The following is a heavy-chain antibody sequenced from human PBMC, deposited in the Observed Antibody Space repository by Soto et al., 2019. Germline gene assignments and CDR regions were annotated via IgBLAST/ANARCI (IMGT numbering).Heavy chain of an antibody. Sequence: QVHLQQWGAGLLKPSETLSLTCGVYGGSLRGSYWSWIRQPPGKALEWLGKVTHSGSTTFNPSLKSRVSVSVDTSDNQFALKLTSVTAADTAVYYWARGHLPVYGPVTDYFDSWGQGTLVTVSS. D-gene: IGHD3-3*01. V-gene: IGHV4-34*02. CDR1: GGSLRGSY. CDR2: VTHSGST. J-gene: IGHJ4*02. CDR3: ARGHLPVYGPVTDYFDS.